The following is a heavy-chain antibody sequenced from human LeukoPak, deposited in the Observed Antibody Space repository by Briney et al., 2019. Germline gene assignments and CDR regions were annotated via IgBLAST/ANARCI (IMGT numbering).Heavy chain of an antibody. D-gene: IGHD6-13*01. V-gene: IGHV3-33*08. CDR3: ASALYSSSDYYYYGMDV. Sequence: GGSLRLSCAASGFTFSSYAMHWVRQAPGKGLEWVAVIWYDGSNKYYADSVKGRFTISRDNSKNTLYLQMNSLRAEDTAVYYCASALYSSSDYYYYGMDVWGQGTTVTVSS. CDR2: IWYDGSNK. CDR1: GFTFSSYA. J-gene: IGHJ6*02.